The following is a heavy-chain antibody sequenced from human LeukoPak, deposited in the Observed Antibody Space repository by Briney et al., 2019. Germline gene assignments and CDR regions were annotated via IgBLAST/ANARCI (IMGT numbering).Heavy chain of an antibody. D-gene: IGHD3-16*01. Sequence: SETLSLTCTVSGGSISSYYWSWIRQPPGKGLEWIGYIYYSGSTNYNPSLKSRVTISVDTSKNQFSLKLSSVTAADTAVYYWARDSGYKHPPFGESRAFDIWAKGQWSPSLQ. V-gene: IGHV4-59*01. CDR3: ARDSGYKHPPFGESRAFDI. CDR1: GGSISSYY. CDR2: IYYSGST. J-gene: IGHJ3*02.